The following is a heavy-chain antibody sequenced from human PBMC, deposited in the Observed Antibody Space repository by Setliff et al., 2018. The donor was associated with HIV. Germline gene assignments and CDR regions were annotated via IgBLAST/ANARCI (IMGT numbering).Heavy chain of an antibody. D-gene: IGHD6-19*01. V-gene: IGHV1-69*06. CDR1: GYSLTSYS. CDR3: AKAPLPSSGWSPDAFDI. CDR2: IIPMFGTA. J-gene: IGHJ3*02. Sequence: SVKVSCKASGYSLTSYSINWVRQAPGQGLEWMGRIIPMFGTANYAQKFQGRVTITADKSTSIAYMELSGLRSEDTAIYYCAKAPLPSSGWSPDAFDIWGQGTMVTVSS.